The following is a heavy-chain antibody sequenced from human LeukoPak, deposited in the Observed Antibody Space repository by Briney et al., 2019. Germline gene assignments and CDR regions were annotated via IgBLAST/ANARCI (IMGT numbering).Heavy chain of an antibody. Sequence: SETLSLTCTVSGGSISSSSYYWGWIRQPPGKGLEWIGSIYYSGSTYYNPSLKSRVTISVDTSKNQFSLKLSSVTAADTAVYFCARYSYNSVGRYFDYWGQGTLVTVSS. CDR1: GGSISSSSYY. CDR2: IYYSGST. J-gene: IGHJ4*02. D-gene: IGHD5-18*01. V-gene: IGHV4-39*01. CDR3: ARYSYNSVGRYFDY.